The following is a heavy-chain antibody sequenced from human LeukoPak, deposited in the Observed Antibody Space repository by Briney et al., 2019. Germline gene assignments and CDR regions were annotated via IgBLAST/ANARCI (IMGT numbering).Heavy chain of an antibody. J-gene: IGHJ5*02. V-gene: IGHV4-4*09. Sequence: SETLSLTCTVSGGSISSYYWSWIRQPPGKGLEWIGYIYTSGSTNYNPSLKSRVTISVDTSKNQFSLKLSSVSAADTAVYYCARRPCGYGCREFDPWGQGTLVSVSS. CDR1: GGSISSYY. CDR3: ARRPCGYGCREFDP. CDR2: IYTSGST. D-gene: IGHD5-18*01.